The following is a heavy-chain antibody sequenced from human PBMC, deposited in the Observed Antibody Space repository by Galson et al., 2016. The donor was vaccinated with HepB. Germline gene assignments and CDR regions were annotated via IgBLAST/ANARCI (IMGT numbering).Heavy chain of an antibody. D-gene: IGHD6-19*01. CDR2: INAGNGYT. Sequence: VKVSCKASGYNFTNHAMHWVRQAPGQSLEWMGWINAGNGYTKYSQKFQGRVTITRDTPASTVYMELSSLRSEDTAVYYCASGLWAVAGNRRLNWYFDLWGPGTLVTVSS. J-gene: IGHJ2*01. V-gene: IGHV1-3*01. CDR3: ASGLWAVAGNRRLNWYFDL. CDR1: GYNFTNHA.